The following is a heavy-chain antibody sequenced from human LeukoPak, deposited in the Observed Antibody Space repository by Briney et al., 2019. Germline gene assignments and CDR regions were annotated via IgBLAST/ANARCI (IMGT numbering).Heavy chain of an antibody. Sequence: PGGSLRLSCAASGFTFDDYAMHWVRQAPGKGLEWVSLISWAGSSSYYADSVQGRFTISRDNSKNSLFLQMNSLRAEDTALYYCAKERFPYCSSTGCYTANWFDPWGQGSLVTVSS. D-gene: IGHD2-2*02. CDR1: GFTFDDYA. CDR3: AKERFPYCSSTGCYTANWFDP. CDR2: ISWAGSSS. V-gene: IGHV3-43D*04. J-gene: IGHJ5*02.